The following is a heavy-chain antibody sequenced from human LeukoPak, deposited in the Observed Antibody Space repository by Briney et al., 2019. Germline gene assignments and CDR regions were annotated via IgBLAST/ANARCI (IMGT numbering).Heavy chain of an antibody. Sequence: SETLSLTCAVYGGSFSGYYWSWFRQPPGKGLEWIGGINHSGSTNYNPSLKSRVTISVDTSKNQFSLKLSSVTAADTAVYYCARLERRGGYNWFDPWGQGTLVTVSS. V-gene: IGHV4-34*01. J-gene: IGHJ5*02. CDR3: ARLERRGGYNWFDP. CDR2: INHSGST. CDR1: GGSFSGYY. D-gene: IGHD1-1*01.